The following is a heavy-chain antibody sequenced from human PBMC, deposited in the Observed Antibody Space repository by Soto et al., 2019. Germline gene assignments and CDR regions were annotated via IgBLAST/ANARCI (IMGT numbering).Heavy chain of an antibody. V-gene: IGHV4-31*03. CDR1: GGSISSGGYY. CDR3: ARCGYCSGGSCYSWFDP. Sequence: SETLSLTCTVSGGSISSGGYYWSWIRQHPGKGLEWIGYIYYSGSTYYNPSLKSRVTISVDTSKNQFSLKLSSVTAADTAVYYCARCGYCSGGSCYSWFDPWGQGTLVTVSS. CDR2: IYYSGST. D-gene: IGHD2-15*01. J-gene: IGHJ5*02.